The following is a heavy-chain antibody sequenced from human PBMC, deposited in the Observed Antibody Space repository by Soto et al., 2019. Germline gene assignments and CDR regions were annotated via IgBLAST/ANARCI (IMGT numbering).Heavy chain of an antibody. CDR3: ARDRRDGDTM. D-gene: IGHD3-3*01. Sequence: EVQVVESGGGLVQPGGSLRLSCAASGFFVTNYYMSWFRRAPGKGLEWVSVIYRGGDIYYADSVQGRFTTSRDTSRNSLDLQMNSLRVEDTAVYYCARDRRDGDTMWGQGVVVTVSS. CDR2: IYRGGDI. CDR1: GFFVTNYY. J-gene: IGHJ4*02. V-gene: IGHV3-66*01.